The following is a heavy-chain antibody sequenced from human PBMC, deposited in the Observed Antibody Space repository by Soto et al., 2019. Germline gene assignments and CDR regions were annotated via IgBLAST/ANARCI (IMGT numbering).Heavy chain of an antibody. D-gene: IGHD3-22*01. CDR3: AKVSGVYYDSSGYYQGFDY. Sequence: EVQLLESGGGLVQPGGSLSLSCAASGFTFSSYAMSWVRQAPGKGLEWVSAISGSGGSTYYADSVKGRFTISRDNSKSTLYLQMNSLRAEDTAVYYCAKVSGVYYDSSGYYQGFDYWGEGALVTVSS. V-gene: IGHV3-23*01. CDR1: GFTFSSYA. CDR2: ISGSGGST. J-gene: IGHJ4*02.